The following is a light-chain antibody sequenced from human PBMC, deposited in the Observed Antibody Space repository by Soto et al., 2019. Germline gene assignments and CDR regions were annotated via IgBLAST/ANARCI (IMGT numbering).Light chain of an antibody. CDR3: QQDYNLPLT. J-gene: IGKJ4*01. CDR2: GAS. CDR1: QSVSSSY. Sequence: PGERVTLSCRASQSVSSSYLTWYQQKPGQAPRLLIYGASTRATSIPARVSGSGSGTDFTLTISSLQPEDFAVYYCQQDYNLPLTFGGGTQVEIK. V-gene: IGKV3D-7*01.